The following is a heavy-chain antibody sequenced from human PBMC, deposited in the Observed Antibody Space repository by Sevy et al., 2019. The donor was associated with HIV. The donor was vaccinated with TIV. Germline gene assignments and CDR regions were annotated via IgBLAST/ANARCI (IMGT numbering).Heavy chain of an antibody. J-gene: IGHJ4*02. CDR2: INQDGSQK. CDR3: ARELWPGDY. CDR1: GFTFSDYF. D-gene: IGHD2-21*01. V-gene: IGHV3-7*01. Sequence: GGSLRLSCAASGFTFSDYFMGWVRQAPGRGLEWVANINQDGSQKNYVDSVMGRFPISRDNAKNSLYLQMNRLRVDDTAVYYCARELWPGDYWGQGTLVTVSS.